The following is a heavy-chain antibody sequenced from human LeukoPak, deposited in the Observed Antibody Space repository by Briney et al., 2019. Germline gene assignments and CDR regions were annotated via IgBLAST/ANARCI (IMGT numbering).Heavy chain of an antibody. J-gene: IGHJ4*02. Sequence: PGGSLRLSCAASGFTFSTYAMHWVRQAPGKGLEWVAVISYDGSNKYYADSVKGRFTISRDNSKNTLYMQMNSLRAEDTAVYYCASGFVDTAMGFDYWGQGTLVTVSS. D-gene: IGHD5-18*01. V-gene: IGHV3-30-3*01. CDR2: ISYDGSNK. CDR3: ASGFVDTAMGFDY. CDR1: GFTFSTYA.